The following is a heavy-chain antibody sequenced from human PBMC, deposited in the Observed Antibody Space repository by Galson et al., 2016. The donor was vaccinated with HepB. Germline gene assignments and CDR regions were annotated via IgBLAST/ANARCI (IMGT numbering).Heavy chain of an antibody. V-gene: IGHV1-69*13. J-gene: IGHJ4*02. D-gene: IGHD2-2*01. CDR1: GGTFRSYV. Sequence: SVKVSCKASGGTFRSYVISWVRQAPGQGLEWMGGIIPPFGTANYAQKFQGRVTVTADESTSTAYMELGSLRSEDTAVYYCARVGGSIVVVPSAIDWGQGTLVTVSS. CDR3: ARVGGSIVVVPSAID. CDR2: IIPPFGTA.